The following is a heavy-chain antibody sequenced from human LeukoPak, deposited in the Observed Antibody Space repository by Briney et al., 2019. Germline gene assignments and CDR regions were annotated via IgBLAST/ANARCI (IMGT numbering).Heavy chain of an antibody. CDR1: GFTFSSYA. D-gene: IGHD3-22*01. V-gene: IGHV3-23*01. CDR3: ARDLPSYDSSGYYLY. Sequence: GGSLRLSCAASGFTFSSYAMSWVRRAPGKGLEWVSAISAGGETPYYADSVKGRFTISRDNAKNSLYLQMNSLRAEDTAVYYCARDLPSYDSSGYYLYWGQGTLVTVSS. CDR2: ISAGGETP. J-gene: IGHJ4*02.